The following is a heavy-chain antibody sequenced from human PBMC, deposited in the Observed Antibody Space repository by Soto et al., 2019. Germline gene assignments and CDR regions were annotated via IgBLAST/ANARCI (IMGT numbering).Heavy chain of an antibody. CDR1: GYTFTSYG. V-gene: IGHV1-18*01. D-gene: IGHD4-17*01. Sequence: ASVKVSCKASGYTFTSYGISWVRQAPGQGLEWMGWISAYNGNTNYAQKLQGRVTMTTDTSTSTAYMGLRSLRSDDTAVYYCAKTDAYGDIDAFDIWGQGTMVTVSS. CDR2: ISAYNGNT. J-gene: IGHJ3*02. CDR3: AKTDAYGDIDAFDI.